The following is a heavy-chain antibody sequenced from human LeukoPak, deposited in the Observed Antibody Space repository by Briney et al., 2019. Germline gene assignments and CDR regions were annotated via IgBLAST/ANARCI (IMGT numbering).Heavy chain of an antibody. CDR1: GVTFSSYA. J-gene: IGHJ5*02. D-gene: IGHD3-10*01. Sequence: GGSLRLSCAASGVTFSSYAMSWVRQAPGKGLEWVSAISGSGGSTYYADSVKGRFTISRDNSKNTLYLQMNSLRAEDTAVYYCAKDGSGTMGGWFDPWGQGTLVTVSS. CDR3: AKDGSGTMGGWFDP. V-gene: IGHV3-23*01. CDR2: ISGSGGST.